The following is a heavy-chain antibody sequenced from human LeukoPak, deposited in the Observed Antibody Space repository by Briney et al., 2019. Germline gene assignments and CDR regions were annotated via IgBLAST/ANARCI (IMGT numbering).Heavy chain of an antibody. J-gene: IGHJ4*02. CDR2: IYSGGST. CDR3: ASNKYSSSWYTDY. CDR1: GFTVSSNY. D-gene: IGHD6-13*01. V-gene: IGHV3-66*01. Sequence: GGSLRLSCAASGFTVSSNYMSWVRQAPGKGLEWVSVIYSGGSTYCADSVKGRFTISRDNSKNTLYLQMNSLRAEDTAVYYCASNKYSSSWYTDYWGQGTLVTVSS.